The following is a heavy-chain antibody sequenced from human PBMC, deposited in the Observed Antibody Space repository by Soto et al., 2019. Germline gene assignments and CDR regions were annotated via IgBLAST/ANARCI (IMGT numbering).Heavy chain of an antibody. CDR1: GGTFNKFA. Sequence: QVQLVQSGAEVKKPGSAVKVSCKASGGTFNKFAMNWVRQAPGQGLEWVGGIIPIFGTANYAQKFQGRVTITADTSANTVYLELSSLRSEDTAVYYCASTKYDSSAYYYWYLGLWGRGTLVTVSS. J-gene: IGHJ2*01. CDR3: ASTKYDSSAYYYWYLGL. CDR2: IIPIFGTA. V-gene: IGHV1-69*06. D-gene: IGHD3-22*01.